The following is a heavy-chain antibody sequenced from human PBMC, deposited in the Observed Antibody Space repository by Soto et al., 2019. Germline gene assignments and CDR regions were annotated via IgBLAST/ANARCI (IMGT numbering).Heavy chain of an antibody. CDR1: GGSITTYY. D-gene: IGHD3-10*01. CDR3: ARGPGAFGESSLDY. Sequence: SETLSLTCTVSGGSITTYYWSWIRQSAGKGLEWIGRIYSGGSTNYNPSLRSRVTVSVDMSKNQFSLKLSSVTAADTAVYYCARGPGAFGESSLDYWGQGTLVTVSS. CDR2: IYSGGST. V-gene: IGHV4-4*07. J-gene: IGHJ4*02.